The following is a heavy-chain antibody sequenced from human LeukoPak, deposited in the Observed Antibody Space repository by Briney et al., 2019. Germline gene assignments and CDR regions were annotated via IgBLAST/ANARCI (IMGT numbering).Heavy chain of an antibody. V-gene: IGHV3-30*02. CDR1: GFTFSSYG. CDR2: IRYDGSNK. J-gene: IGHJ4*02. D-gene: IGHD3-9*01. CDR3: AKDFRLRYFDWLSDENYYFDY. Sequence: GGSLRLSCAASGFTFSSYGMHWVRQAPGKGLEWVAFIRYDGSNKYYADSVKGRFTISRDNSKNTLYLQMDSLRAEDTAVYYCAKDFRLRYFDWLSDENYYFDYWGQGTLVTVSS.